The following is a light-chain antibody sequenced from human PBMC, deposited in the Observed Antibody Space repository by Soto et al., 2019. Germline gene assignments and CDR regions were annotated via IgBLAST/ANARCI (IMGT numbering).Light chain of an antibody. J-gene: IGKJ1*01. V-gene: IGKV1-39*01. CDR3: QQSYTTPGT. CDR2: GAS. CDR1: QAINKY. Sequence: DIQMTQSPSSLPASVGDSVTITCRASQAINKYLNWYQHKAGQAPKLLIYGASSLHKGVPAWFRGSGAGTFFTLTISSLQPEDFATYYCQQSYTTPGTFGRGTTVEIK.